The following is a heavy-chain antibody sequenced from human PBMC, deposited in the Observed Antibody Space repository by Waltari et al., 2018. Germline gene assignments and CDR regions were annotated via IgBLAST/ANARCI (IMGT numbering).Heavy chain of an antibody. CDR1: GYSFTSYW. V-gene: IGHV5-51*03. CDR3: ARISPDYSNYIHFDY. CDR2: IYPGDSDT. D-gene: IGHD4-4*01. Sequence: EVQLVQSGAEVKKPGESLKISCRGSGYSFTSYWLGWVRKMPGKGLEWMGVIYPGDSDTRYSPSFQGQVTISADKAISTAYLQWSSLKASDTAMYYCARISPDYSNYIHFDYWGQGTLVTVSS. J-gene: IGHJ4*02.